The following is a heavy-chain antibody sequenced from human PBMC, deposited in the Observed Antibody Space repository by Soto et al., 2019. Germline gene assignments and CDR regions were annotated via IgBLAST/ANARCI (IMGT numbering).Heavy chain of an antibody. CDR3: XXXWFPDGWDNHPVGS. D-gene: IGHD6-19*01. Sequence: EMQLLESGGGLVQPGGSLRLSCVVSGFTFSRYAMSWVRQAPGKGLEWISGISFGGGYSTYYADSVKGRATISRDXXXXXXXXXXXXXXXXXXXXXXXXXXWFPDGWDNHPVGSWGQGTLVTVSS. V-gene: IGHV3-23*01. CDR2: ISFGGGYST. J-gene: IGHJ5*02. CDR1: GFTFSRYA.